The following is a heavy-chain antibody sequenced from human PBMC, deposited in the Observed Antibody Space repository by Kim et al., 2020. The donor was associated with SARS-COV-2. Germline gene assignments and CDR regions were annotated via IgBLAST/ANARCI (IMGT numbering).Heavy chain of an antibody. Sequence: SETLSLTCTVSGGSISSSSYYWGWIRQPPGKGLEWIGSIYYSGSTYYNPSLKSRVTISVDTSKNQFSLKLSSVTAADTAVYYCAIRYYYGSGSYFDWFDPWGQGTLVTVSS. V-gene: IGHV4-39*01. CDR2: IYYSGST. D-gene: IGHD3-10*01. CDR3: AIRYYYGSGSYFDWFDP. CDR1: GGSISSSSYY. J-gene: IGHJ5*02.